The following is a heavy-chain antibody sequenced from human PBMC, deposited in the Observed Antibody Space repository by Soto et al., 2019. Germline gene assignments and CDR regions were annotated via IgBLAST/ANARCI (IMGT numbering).Heavy chain of an antibody. Sequence: ASVKVSCKASGYTFTSYGISWVRQAPGQGLEWMGWISAYNGNTNYAQKLQGRVTMTTDTSTSTAYVELRSLRSDDTAVYYCATEDSSGYQPYWGQGTLVTVSS. CDR1: GYTFTSYG. D-gene: IGHD3-22*01. J-gene: IGHJ4*02. CDR3: ATEDSSGYQPY. V-gene: IGHV1-18*01. CDR2: ISAYNGNT.